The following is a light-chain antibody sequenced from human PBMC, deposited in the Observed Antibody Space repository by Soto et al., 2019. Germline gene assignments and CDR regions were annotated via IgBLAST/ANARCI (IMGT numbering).Light chain of an antibody. Sequence: EIVLTQSPGTLSLSPGERATLSCRASQSVSSSYLAWYQQKPGQAPRLLIYVASSRATGIPDRFSGSGSGTDFTLTISRLEPEDFAMYYCQQYGSSPSTFGQGTKLEIK. CDR1: QSVSSSY. V-gene: IGKV3-20*01. CDR2: VAS. J-gene: IGKJ2*01. CDR3: QQYGSSPST.